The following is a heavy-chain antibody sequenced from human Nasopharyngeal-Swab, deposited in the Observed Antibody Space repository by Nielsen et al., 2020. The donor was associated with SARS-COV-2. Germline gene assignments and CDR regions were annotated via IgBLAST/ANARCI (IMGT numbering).Heavy chain of an antibody. CDR3: ANSWYDYYYGMDV. J-gene: IGHJ6*02. D-gene: IGHD6-13*01. CDR1: GFTVSSNY. V-gene: IGHV3-53*01. Sequence: GESLKISCAASGFTVSSNYMSWVRQAPRKGLEWVSVIYSGGSTYYADSVKGRFTISRDNSKNTLYLQMNSLRAEDTAVYYCANSWYDYYYGMDVWGQGTTVTVSS. CDR2: IYSGGST.